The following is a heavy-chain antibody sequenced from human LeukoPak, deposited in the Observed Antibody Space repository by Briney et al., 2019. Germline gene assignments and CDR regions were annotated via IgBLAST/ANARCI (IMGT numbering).Heavy chain of an antibody. CDR1: GYTLTELS. Sequence: GASVKVSCKVSGYTLTELSMHWVRQAPGQGLEWMGWISAYNGNTNYAQKLQGRVTMTTDTSTSTAYMELRRLRSDDTAVYYCARTYCSGGSCYYYYYYMDVWGKGTTVSVSS. CDR3: ARTYCSGGSCYYYYYYMDV. CDR2: ISAYNGNT. J-gene: IGHJ6*03. V-gene: IGHV1-18*01. D-gene: IGHD2-15*01.